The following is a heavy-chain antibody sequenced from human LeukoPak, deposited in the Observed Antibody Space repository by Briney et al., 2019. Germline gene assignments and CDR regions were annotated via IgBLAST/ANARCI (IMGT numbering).Heavy chain of an antibody. D-gene: IGHD1-26*01. CDR2: ISGSGGST. CDR3: AKGQSGTYPRVHFDY. V-gene: IGHV3-23*01. CDR1: GFTFNCA. Sequence: PGGSLRLSCAASGFTFNCAMSWVRQAPGKGLEWVSSISGSGGSTYYADSVKGRFTISRGNSKNTLYLQMNSLRAEDTAVYYCAKGQSGTYPRVHFDYWGQGTLVTVSS. J-gene: IGHJ4*02.